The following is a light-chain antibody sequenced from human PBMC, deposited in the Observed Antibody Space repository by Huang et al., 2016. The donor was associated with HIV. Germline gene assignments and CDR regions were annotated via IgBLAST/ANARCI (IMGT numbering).Light chain of an antibody. CDR1: QSVLNRSNNKKY. CDR3: QQYFNTPPT. CDR2: WAS. V-gene: IGKV4-1*01. Sequence: DIVMTQSPDSLAVSLGERATIKCKFSQSVLNRSNNKKYLAWYQKKPGQPPKLVIYWASTRESVVPGRCSGSGAGTDFTLTISSLQAEDVAVYYYQQYFNTPPTFGQGTKVEIK. J-gene: IGKJ1*01.